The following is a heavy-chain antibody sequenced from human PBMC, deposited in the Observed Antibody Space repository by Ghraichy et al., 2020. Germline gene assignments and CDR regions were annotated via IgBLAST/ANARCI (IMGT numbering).Heavy chain of an antibody. CDR2: IYYSGST. J-gene: IGHJ5*02. CDR1: GGSISSGGYY. V-gene: IGHV4-31*03. Sequence: SETLSLTCTVSGGSISSGGYYWSWIRQHPGKGLEWIGYIYYSGSTYYNPSLKSRVTISVDTSKNQFSLKLSSVTAADTAVYYCARVVAGYCSSTSCSGYNWFDPWGQGTLVTVSS. D-gene: IGHD2-2*01. CDR3: ARVVAGYCSSTSCSGYNWFDP.